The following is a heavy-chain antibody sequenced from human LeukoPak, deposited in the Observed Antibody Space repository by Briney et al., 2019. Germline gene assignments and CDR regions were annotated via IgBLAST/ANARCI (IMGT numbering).Heavy chain of an antibody. V-gene: IGHV1-2*02. Sequence: ASVKVSCKASGDTFTGYYLHWGRQAPGQGLEWTGWINPKSGGTNSVQKFQGRVTMTRDTSISTAYMELSRLRSDDTAVYYCAREVDSYFDYWGQGTLVTVSS. D-gene: IGHD3/OR15-3a*01. CDR2: INPKSGGT. CDR3: AREVDSYFDY. J-gene: IGHJ4*02. CDR1: GDTFTGYY.